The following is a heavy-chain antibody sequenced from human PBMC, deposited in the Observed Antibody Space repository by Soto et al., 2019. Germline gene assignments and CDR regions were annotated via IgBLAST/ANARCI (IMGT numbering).Heavy chain of an antibody. J-gene: IGHJ4*02. D-gene: IGHD3-16*01. CDR1: GFTFSSYS. V-gene: IGHV3-21*01. CDR2: ISSSSSYI. CDR3: AGSRTSWGSLVDYFDY. Sequence: GGSLRLSCAASGFTFSSYSMNWVRQAPGKGLEWVSSISSSSSYIYYADSVKGRFTISRDNAKNSLYLQMNSLRAEDTAVYYCAGSRTSWGSLVDYFDYWGQGTLVTVSS.